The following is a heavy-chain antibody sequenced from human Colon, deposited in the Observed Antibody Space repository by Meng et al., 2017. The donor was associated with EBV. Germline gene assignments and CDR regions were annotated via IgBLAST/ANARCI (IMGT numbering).Heavy chain of an antibody. Sequence: QVQLVGYGGGLVKPGGSLRLSCAASGFTFSDYYMNWIRQAPGKGLEWLSYISSSGSTINYADSVKGRFTISRDNAKNSLYLQMNSLRAEDTAVYYCARDLGVAATGTSYFDPWGQGTLVTVSS. V-gene: IGHV3-11*01. CDR3: ARDLGVAATGTSYFDP. D-gene: IGHD6-13*01. CDR2: ISSSGSTI. CDR1: GFTFSDYY. J-gene: IGHJ5*02.